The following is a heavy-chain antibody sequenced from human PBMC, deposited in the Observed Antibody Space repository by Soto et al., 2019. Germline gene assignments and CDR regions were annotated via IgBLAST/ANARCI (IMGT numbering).Heavy chain of an antibody. CDR3: ARDSGSSYYYYYGMDV. D-gene: IGHD1-26*01. Sequence: SETLSLTCTVSGGPISSHYWTWIRQPPGKGLEWIGYIYYSGRTNYNPSLKSRVTISVDTSKNQFSLKMTSVTAADTAVYYCARDSGSSYYYYYGMDVWGQGTTVTVSS. CDR2: IYYSGRT. CDR1: GGPISSHY. J-gene: IGHJ6*02. V-gene: IGHV4-59*11.